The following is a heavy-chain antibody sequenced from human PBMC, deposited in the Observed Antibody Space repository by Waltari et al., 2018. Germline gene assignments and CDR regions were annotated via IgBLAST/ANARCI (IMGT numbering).Heavy chain of an antibody. Sequence: QVQLQESGPGLVKPSQTLSLTCTVSGGSISSGSYYWSWIRQPAGKGLEWIGYIYTSGSTNYNPSLKSRVTISVDTSKNQFSLKLSSVTAADTAVYYCARGALDVPAAIGWYFDLWGRGTLVTVSS. CDR1: GGSISSGSYY. V-gene: IGHV4-61*09. J-gene: IGHJ2*01. CDR3: ARGALDVPAAIGWYFDL. D-gene: IGHD2-2*02. CDR2: IYTSGST.